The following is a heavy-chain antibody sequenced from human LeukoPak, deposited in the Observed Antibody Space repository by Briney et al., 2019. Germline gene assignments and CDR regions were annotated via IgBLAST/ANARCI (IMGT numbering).Heavy chain of an antibody. CDR1: GFTFSSYA. J-gene: IGHJ6*03. V-gene: IGHV3-30*04. CDR3: ARGRSPPYYYYMDV. CDR2: ISYDGSNK. Sequence: GGSLRLSCAASGFTFSSYAMHWVRQAPGKGLEWVAVISYDGSNKYYADSVKGRFTISRDNSKNTLYLQMNSLRAEDTAVYYCARGRSPPYYYYMDVWGKGTTVTVSS.